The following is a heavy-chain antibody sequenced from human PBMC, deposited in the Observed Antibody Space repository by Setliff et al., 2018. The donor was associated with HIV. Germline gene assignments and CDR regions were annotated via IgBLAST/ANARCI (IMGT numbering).Heavy chain of an antibody. D-gene: IGHD3-22*01. J-gene: IGHJ3*02. CDR3: ATKYYDSSGQPSGAFDI. Sequence: GESLKISCAASGFTFSSYTMNWVRQAPGKGLDWVSYISSSGSTIYYADSVKGRFTVYRDNTKNSLYLQMNILRTEDTAVYYCATKYYDSSGQPSGAFDIWGQGTVVTVSS. CDR1: GFTFSSYT. V-gene: IGHV3-48*04. CDR2: ISSSGSTI.